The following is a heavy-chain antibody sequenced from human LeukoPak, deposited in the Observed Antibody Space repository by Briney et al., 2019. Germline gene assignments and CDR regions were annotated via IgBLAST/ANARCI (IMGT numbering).Heavy chain of an antibody. CDR2: IKQEGSEK. CDR3: ARVSGLATNEYFQH. D-gene: IGHD5-12*01. Sequence: GGSLRLSCAASGFTFSSYWMSWVRQAPGKGLEWVANIKQEGSEKYYVDSVKRRFTISRDNAKNSLYLQMNSLRAEDTAVYYCARVSGLATNEYFQHWGQGTLVTVSS. CDR1: GFTFSSYW. J-gene: IGHJ1*01. V-gene: IGHV3-7*03.